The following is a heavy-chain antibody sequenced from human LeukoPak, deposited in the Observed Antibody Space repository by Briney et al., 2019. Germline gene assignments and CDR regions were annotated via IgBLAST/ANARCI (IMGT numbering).Heavy chain of an antibody. CDR3: AKVGKTENYYGSGRFSYYYYMDV. V-gene: IGHV3-30*02. Sequence: GGSLRLSCAASGFTFSSYGMHWVRQAPGKGLEWVAFIRYDGSNKYYADSVKGRFTISRDNSKNTLYLQMNSLRAEDTAVYYCAKVGKTENYYGSGRFSYYYYMDVWGKGTTVTISS. J-gene: IGHJ6*03. CDR1: GFTFSSYG. D-gene: IGHD3-10*01. CDR2: IRYDGSNK.